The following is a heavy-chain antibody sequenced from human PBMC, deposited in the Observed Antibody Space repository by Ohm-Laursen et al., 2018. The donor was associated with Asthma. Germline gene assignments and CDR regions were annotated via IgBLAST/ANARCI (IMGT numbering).Heavy chain of an antibody. V-gene: IGHV4-59*01. CDR3: AREDWELDYYYGMDV. J-gene: IGHJ6*02. D-gene: IGHD1-26*01. CDR2: IYSTGST. CDR1: GASFSTYY. Sequence: PPGTLSLTCTLSGASFSTYYWGWLRQPPGKGLEWIGYIYSTGSTNYNPSLESRVTISIDTSTNQFSLKLSSVTAADTAVYYCAREDWELDYYYGMDVWGQGTTVTVSS.